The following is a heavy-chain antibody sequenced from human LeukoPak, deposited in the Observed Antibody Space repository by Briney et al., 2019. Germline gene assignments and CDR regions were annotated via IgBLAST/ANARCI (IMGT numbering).Heavy chain of an antibody. V-gene: IGHV3-30*04. CDR3: ARDQGQLLYWYYGMDV. J-gene: IGHJ6*02. D-gene: IGHD2-2*02. CDR2: ISYDGSNK. CDR1: GFTFSSYA. Sequence: QTGGSLRLSCAASGFTFSSYAMHWVRQAPGKGLEWVAVISYDGSNKYYADSVKDRFTISRDNSKNTLYLQMNSLRAEDTAVYYCARDQGQLLYWYYGMDVWGQGTAVTVSS.